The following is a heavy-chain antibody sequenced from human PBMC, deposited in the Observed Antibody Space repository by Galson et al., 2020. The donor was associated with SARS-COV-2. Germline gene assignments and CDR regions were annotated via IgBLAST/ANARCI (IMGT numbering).Heavy chain of an antibody. D-gene: IGHD6-19*01. CDR1: GDSVLSTSAA. CDR2: TYYRSKYYN. J-gene: IGHJ6*02. V-gene: IGHV6-1*01. CDR3: ARDWDSSGWYGAYYYGMDV. Sequence: SQTLSLTCAISGDSVLSTSAAWNWIRQSPSRGLEWLGRTYYRSKYYNDYAVSVRSRISISPDTSKNQFSLQLISVTPEDTAVYYCARDWDSSGWYGAYYYGMDVWGQGTTVTVSS.